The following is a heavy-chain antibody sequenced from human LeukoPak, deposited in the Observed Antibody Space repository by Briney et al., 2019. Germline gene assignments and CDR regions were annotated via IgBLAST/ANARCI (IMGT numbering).Heavy chain of an antibody. CDR2: INHSGST. D-gene: IGHD2-2*01. V-gene: IGHV4-34*01. J-gene: IGHJ6*03. CDR1: GGSFSGYY. CDR3: ARVVVVVPAARGSYYMDV. Sequence: PSETLSLTCAVYGGSFSGYYWSWIRQPPGKGLEWIGEINHSGSTNYNPSLKSRVTISVDTSKNQFSLKLSSVTAADTAVYYCARVVVVVPAARGSYYMDVWGKGTTVTVSS.